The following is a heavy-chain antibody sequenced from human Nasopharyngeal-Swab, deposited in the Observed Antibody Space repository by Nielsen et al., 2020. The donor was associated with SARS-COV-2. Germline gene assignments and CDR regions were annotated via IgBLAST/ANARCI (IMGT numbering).Heavy chain of an antibody. Sequence: WVRQAPGQGLEWMGRINLNSGGTNYAQKFQGRVTMTRDTSISTAYMELSRPRSDDTAVYYCARVGPSGYYYGMDVWGQGTTVTVSS. CDR2: INLNSGGT. V-gene: IGHV1-2*06. CDR3: ARVGPSGYYYGMDV. J-gene: IGHJ6*02. D-gene: IGHD6-25*01.